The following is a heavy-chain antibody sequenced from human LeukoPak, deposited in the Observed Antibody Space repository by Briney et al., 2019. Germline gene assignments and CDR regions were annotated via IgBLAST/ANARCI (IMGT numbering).Heavy chain of an antibody. Sequence: ASVKVSCKASGYTFTGYYMHWVRQAPEQGLEWMGWINPNSGGTNYAQKFQGRVTMTRDTSISTAYMELSRLRSDDTAVYYCAREGDYCSSTSCYQIPYNWFDPWGQGTPVTVSS. CDR1: GYTFTGYY. J-gene: IGHJ5*02. CDR3: AREGDYCSSTSCYQIPYNWFDP. D-gene: IGHD2-2*01. V-gene: IGHV1-2*02. CDR2: INPNSGGT.